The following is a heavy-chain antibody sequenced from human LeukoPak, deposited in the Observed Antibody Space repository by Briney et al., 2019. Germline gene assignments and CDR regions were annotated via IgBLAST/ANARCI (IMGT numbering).Heavy chain of an antibody. D-gene: IGHD5-18*01. J-gene: IGHJ6*03. V-gene: IGHV1-8*01. Sequence: GASVKVSCKASGYTFTSYDINWVRQATGQGLEWMGWMNPNSGNTGYAQKFQGRVTMTRNTSISTAYMELSSLRSEDTAVYYCASALGYSYGSNYMDVWGEGTTVTVSS. CDR3: ASALGYSYGSNYMDV. CDR1: GYTFTSYD. CDR2: MNPNSGNT.